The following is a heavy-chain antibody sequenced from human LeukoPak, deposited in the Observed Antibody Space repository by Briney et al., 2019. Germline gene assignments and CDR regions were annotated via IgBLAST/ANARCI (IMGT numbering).Heavy chain of an antibody. CDR2: ITSSNTI. CDR1: GFTFSSYS. V-gene: IGHV3-48*01. Sequence: GGSLRLSCAASGFTFSSYSMNWVRQAPGKGLEWISQITSSNTIYYADSVKGRFTISRDNSKNTLYLQLNSLRAEDTAVYYCAKRVHSSSWYAAFDYWGQGTLVSVFS. CDR3: AKRVHSSSWYAAFDY. D-gene: IGHD6-13*01. J-gene: IGHJ4*02.